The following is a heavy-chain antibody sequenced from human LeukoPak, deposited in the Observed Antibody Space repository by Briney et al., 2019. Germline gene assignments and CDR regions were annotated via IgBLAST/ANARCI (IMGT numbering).Heavy chain of an antibody. J-gene: IGHJ4*02. CDR3: ARSQGAYFDY. V-gene: IGHV4-59*01. CDR1: GDSISRYY. Sequence: SETLSLTCTVSGDSISRYYWSWIRQPPGRGPECIGYISYSGSTNYNPSLKSRVTISLDTSKNHFSLKLTSVTAADTAVFYCARSQGAYFDYWGQGILVTVSS. CDR2: ISYSGST.